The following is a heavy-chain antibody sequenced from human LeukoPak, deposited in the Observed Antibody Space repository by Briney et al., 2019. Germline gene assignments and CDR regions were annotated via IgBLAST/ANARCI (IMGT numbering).Heavy chain of an antibody. CDR3: ARSAKRYCTNGVCSRWFDP. D-gene: IGHD2-8*01. J-gene: IGHJ5*02. Sequence: PSETLSLTCTVSGGSISSYYWSWIRQPPGKGLEWIGYIYYSGSTNYNPSLKSRVTISVDTSKNQFSLKLSSVTGADTAVYYCARSAKRYCTNGVCSRWFDPWGQGTLVTVSS. CDR1: GGSISSYY. CDR2: IYYSGST. V-gene: IGHV4-59*12.